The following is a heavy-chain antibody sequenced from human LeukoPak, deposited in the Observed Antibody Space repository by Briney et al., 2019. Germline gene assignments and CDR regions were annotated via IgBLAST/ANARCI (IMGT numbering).Heavy chain of an antibody. D-gene: IGHD2-2*01. V-gene: IGHV4-34*01. Sequence: SETLSLTCAVYGGSFSGYYWSWIRQPPGKGLEWIGEINHSGSTNYNPSLKSRVTISVDTSKNQFPLKLSSVTAADTAVYYCARGDGTNDAFDIWGQGTMVTVSS. CDR2: INHSGST. CDR3: ARGDGTNDAFDI. CDR1: GGSFSGYY. J-gene: IGHJ3*02.